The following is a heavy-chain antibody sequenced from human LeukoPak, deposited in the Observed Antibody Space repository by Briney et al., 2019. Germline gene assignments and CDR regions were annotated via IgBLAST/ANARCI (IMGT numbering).Heavy chain of an antibody. J-gene: IGHJ4*02. D-gene: IGHD3-10*01. CDR3: ARGGSGSYYNPHFDY. Sequence: SETLSLTCTVSGGSISTYSWSWIRQPAGKGLEWIGRIYSRGSTNYNPSLKSRVTISKDTSKNQFSLKLSSVTAADTAVYYCARGGSGSYYNPHFDYWGQGTLVTVSS. V-gene: IGHV4-4*07. CDR2: IYSRGST. CDR1: GGSISTYS.